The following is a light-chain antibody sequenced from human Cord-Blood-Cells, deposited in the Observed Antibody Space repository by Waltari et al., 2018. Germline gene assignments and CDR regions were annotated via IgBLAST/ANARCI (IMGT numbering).Light chain of an antibody. CDR3: QQYGSSPT. CDR2: GAS. J-gene: IGKJ1*01. Sequence: EIVLTQSPGTLSLSPGERATLPCRASQRVSSSYLAWYQQKPGQAPRLLIYGASSRANGIPDRFSGSGSGTDFTLTISRLEPEDFAVYYCQQYGSSPTFGQGTKVEIK. V-gene: IGKV3-20*01. CDR1: QRVSSSY.